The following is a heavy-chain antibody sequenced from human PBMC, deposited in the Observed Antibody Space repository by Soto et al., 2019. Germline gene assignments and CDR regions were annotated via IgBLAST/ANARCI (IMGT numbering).Heavy chain of an antibody. V-gene: IGHV6-1*01. CDR3: ARDDWSSTSCYQYYYGMDV. CDR2: TYYRSKWYN. Sequence: PSQTLSLTCAISGDSVSSNSAAWNWIRLSPSRGPDWLGRTYYRSKWYNDYAVSVKSRITINPDTSKNQFSLQLISVTPEDTAVYYCARDDWSSTSCYQYYYGMDVWGQGTTVTVS. D-gene: IGHD2-2*01. CDR1: GDSVSSNSAA. J-gene: IGHJ6*02.